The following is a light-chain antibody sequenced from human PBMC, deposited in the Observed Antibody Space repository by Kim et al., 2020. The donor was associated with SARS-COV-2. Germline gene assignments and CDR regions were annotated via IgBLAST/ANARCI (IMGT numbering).Light chain of an antibody. J-gene: IGLJ3*02. V-gene: IGLV10-54*01. CDR3: SAWDSSLSAWV. Sequence: QTATLTCTGNSKNVGNQGATWLQQHQGHPPKLLSYRNNNRPSGISERLSASRSGNTASLTITGLQPEDEADYYCSAWDSSLSAWVFGGGTQLTVL. CDR1: SKNVGNQG. CDR2: RNN.